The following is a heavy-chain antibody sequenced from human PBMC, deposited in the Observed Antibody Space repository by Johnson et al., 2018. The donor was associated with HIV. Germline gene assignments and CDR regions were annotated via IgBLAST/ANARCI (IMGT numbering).Heavy chain of an antibody. CDR3: ARVSKYYDSIRGAFDI. Sequence: VQLVESGGGVVQPGGSLRLSCAASGFTFSSYGMHWVRQAPGKGLEWVAFIRYDGSNKYYADSVKGRFTISRDNSKNTLYLQMNSLRAEDTAVYYCARVSKYYDSIRGAFDIWGQGTMVTVSS. CDR2: IRYDGSNK. D-gene: IGHD3-22*01. CDR1: GFTFSSYG. V-gene: IGHV3-30*02. J-gene: IGHJ3*02.